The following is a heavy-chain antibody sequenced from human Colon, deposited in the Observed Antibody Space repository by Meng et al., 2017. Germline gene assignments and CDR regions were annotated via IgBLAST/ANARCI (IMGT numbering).Heavy chain of an antibody. D-gene: IGHD4-23*01. V-gene: IGHV1-3*01. Sequence: QVQVVQSGAEVKDPGASVKVSCKPSGYPFSHYALHWVRQAPGQRLEWMGWINPGNGDAKSSHKFQGRLTITRDTSASTAYMELSSLRSEDTAVYYCAKDQDFGGTPDSWGQGTLVTVSS. J-gene: IGHJ4*02. CDR1: GYPFSHYA. CDR2: INPGNGDA. CDR3: AKDQDFGGTPDS.